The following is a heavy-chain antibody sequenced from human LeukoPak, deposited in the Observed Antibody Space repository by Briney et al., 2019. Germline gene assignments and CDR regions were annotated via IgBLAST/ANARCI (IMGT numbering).Heavy chain of an antibody. CDR3: ARERYSRYDFSSSGLYGLDF. V-gene: IGHV6-1*01. CDR2: TYYRSKWYN. D-gene: IGHD5-12*01. CDR1: GDSVSGKNVS. Sequence: SQTLSLTCGISGDSVSGKNVSWNWIRQSPSRGLEWLGRTYYRSKWYNNYAVSVKGRITINPDTSRSQFSLQLNSVTPEDTAVYVCARERYSRYDFSSSGLYGLDFWGQGTLVSVSS. J-gene: IGHJ4*02.